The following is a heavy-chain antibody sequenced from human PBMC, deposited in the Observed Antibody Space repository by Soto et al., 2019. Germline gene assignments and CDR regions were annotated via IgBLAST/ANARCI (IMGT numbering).Heavy chain of an antibody. CDR2: TYYRSKWYN. J-gene: IGHJ6*02. V-gene: IGHV6-1*01. D-gene: IGHD6-13*01. CDR1: GDSVSSNSAA. Sequence: PSQTLSLTCAISGDSVSSNSAAWNWIRQSPSRGLEWLGRTYYRSKWYNDYAVSVKSRITINPDTSKNQFSLQLNSVTPEDTAVYYCALCGYSSSWSHGYYYGMDVWGQGTTVTVSS. CDR3: ALCGYSSSWSHGYYYGMDV.